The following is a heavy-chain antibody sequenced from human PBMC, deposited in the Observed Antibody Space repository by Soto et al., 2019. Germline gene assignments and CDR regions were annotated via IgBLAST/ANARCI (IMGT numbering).Heavy chain of an antibody. CDR2: ITGDGGGT. Sequence: EVQLLESGGGLVQPGESLRLSCAGSGFIFSNYAMTWVRQAAGKGLEWVASITGDGGGTDSADSVKGRFTVSRDNSRKTLYLQMCRLRDEGTPVYYSTIGPTGVYIVAFVFWGEGTKVSASS. D-gene: IGHD1-1*01. CDR1: GFIFSNYA. V-gene: IGHV3-23*01. J-gene: IGHJ3*01. CDR3: TIGPTGVYIVAFVF.